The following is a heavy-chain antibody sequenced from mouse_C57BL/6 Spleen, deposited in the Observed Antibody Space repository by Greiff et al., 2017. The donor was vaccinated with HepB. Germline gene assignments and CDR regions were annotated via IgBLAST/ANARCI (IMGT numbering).Heavy chain of an antibody. D-gene: IGHD1-1*01. CDR2: ISDGGSYT. Sequence: EVKLMESGGGLVKPGGSLKLSCAASGFTFSSYAMSWVRQTPEKRLEWVATISDGGSYTYYPDNVKGRFTISRDNAKNNLYLQMSHLKSEDTAMYYCASGSSYVGYFDVWGTGTTVTVSS. CDR1: GFTFSSYA. V-gene: IGHV5-4*03. CDR3: ASGSSYVGYFDV. J-gene: IGHJ1*03.